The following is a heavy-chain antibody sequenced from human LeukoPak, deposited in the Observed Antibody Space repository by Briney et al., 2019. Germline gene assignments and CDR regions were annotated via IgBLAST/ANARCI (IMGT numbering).Heavy chain of an antibody. V-gene: IGHV3-30*04. J-gene: IGHJ4*02. CDR3: ARDHERGAPRPTSPDY. D-gene: IGHD1-26*01. CDR1: GFTFSSYA. Sequence: GGSLRLSCAASGFTFSSYAMHWVRQAPGKGLERVAVISYDGSNKYYADSVKGRFTITRDNSKNTLYLQMNSRRAEDTAVYYCARDHERGAPRPTSPDYWGQGTLVTASS. CDR2: ISYDGSNK.